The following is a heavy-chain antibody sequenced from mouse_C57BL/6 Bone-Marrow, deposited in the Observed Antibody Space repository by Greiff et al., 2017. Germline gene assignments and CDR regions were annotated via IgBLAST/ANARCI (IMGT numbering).Heavy chain of an antibody. V-gene: IGHV3-6*01. CDR1: GYSITSGYY. CDR2: ISYDGSN. J-gene: IGHJ2*01. CDR3: ARAGYYGSSLDY. D-gene: IGHD1-1*01. Sequence: EVQLQESGPGLVKPSQSLSLTCSVTGYSITSGYYWNWIRQFPGNKLEWMGYISYDGSNNYNPSLQNRISITRDPSKNQFFLKLNSVTTENTATDYCARAGYYGSSLDYWGHGTTLTVAS.